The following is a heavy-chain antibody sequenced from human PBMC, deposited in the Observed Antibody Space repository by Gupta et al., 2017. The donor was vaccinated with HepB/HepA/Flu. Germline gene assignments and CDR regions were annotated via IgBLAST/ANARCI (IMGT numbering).Heavy chain of an antibody. Sequence: QLQLQESGPGLVKPSETLSLTCTVSGGSMSTRSHYWAWIRQPPGKGLEWIGTIYYSGNTYYKTSLKIRVTISVDTSNNQFSLKLSSVTATDTAVYYCARLTYYYDSSGYSLGAFDIWGQGTMVTVS. CDR1: GGSMSTRSHY. V-gene: IGHV4-39*01. CDR3: ARLTYYYDSSGYSLGAFDI. D-gene: IGHD3-22*01. CDR2: IYYSGNT. J-gene: IGHJ3*02.